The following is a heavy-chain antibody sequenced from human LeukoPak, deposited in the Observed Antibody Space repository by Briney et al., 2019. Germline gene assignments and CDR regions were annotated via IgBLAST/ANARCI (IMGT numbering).Heavy chain of an antibody. CDR3: ARRGCRSTSYYDYYYYMDV. D-gene: IGHD2-2*01. J-gene: IGHJ6*03. CDR1: GFTVSSNY. Sequence: GGSLRLSCAASGFTVSSNYMSWVRQAPGKGLEWVSVIYSGGSTYYADSVKGRFTISRDNSKNTLYLQMNSLRAEDTAVYYCARRGCRSTSYYDYYYYMDVWGKGTTVTVSS. CDR2: IYSGGST. V-gene: IGHV3-53*01.